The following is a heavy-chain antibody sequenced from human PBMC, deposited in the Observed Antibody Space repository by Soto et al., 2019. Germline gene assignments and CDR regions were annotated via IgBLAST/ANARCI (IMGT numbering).Heavy chain of an antibody. CDR2: IYPGDSDT. CDR1: GYSFTSYW. CDR3: ARHHGSPGSYFGLDV. V-gene: IGHV5-51*01. Sequence: GESLKISCKGSGYSFTSYWINWVRQMPGRGLEWMGIIYPGDSDTRYSPSFQGQVTISADKSIDTAYLQWRSLKASDTAVYYCARHHGSPGSYFGLDVWGQGTTVTVSS. D-gene: IGHD6-13*01. J-gene: IGHJ6*02.